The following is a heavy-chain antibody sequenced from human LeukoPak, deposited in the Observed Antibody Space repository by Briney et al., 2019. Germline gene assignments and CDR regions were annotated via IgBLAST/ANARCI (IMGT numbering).Heavy chain of an antibody. CDR1: GYTFTSYD. CDR3: ARVPSGGDKFDP. V-gene: IGHV1-8*01. CDR2: MNPNSGNT. Sequence: ASVKVSCKASGYTFTSYDINWVRQATGQGLEWMGWMNPNSGNTGYAQKFQGRVTMTRNTSISTAYMELSSLRSEDTAVYYCARVPSGGDKFDPWGQGTLVTVSS. J-gene: IGHJ5*02. D-gene: IGHD6-25*01.